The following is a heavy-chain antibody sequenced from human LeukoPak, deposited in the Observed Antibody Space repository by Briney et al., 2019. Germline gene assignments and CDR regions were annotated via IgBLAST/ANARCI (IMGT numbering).Heavy chain of an antibody. CDR1: GFTFTSYS. J-gene: IGHJ4*02. Sequence: PGGSLILSCSASGFTFTSYSMSWVRQAPGKGLEWVSYISSTSSTIYYADSVKGRYTISRDNAKNSLYLQMNSLRDEDTAVYYCARSENYDCWGQGTLVTVSP. D-gene: IGHD5-24*01. CDR3: ARSENYDC. CDR2: ISSTSSTI. V-gene: IGHV3-48*02.